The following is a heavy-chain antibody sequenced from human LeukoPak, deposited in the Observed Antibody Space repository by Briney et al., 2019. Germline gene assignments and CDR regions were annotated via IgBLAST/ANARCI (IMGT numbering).Heavy chain of an antibody. CDR2: IKNDGDNK. D-gene: IGHD3-22*01. CDR3: ARLYDSSGYPYFDY. J-gene: IGHJ4*02. Sequence: LSGGSLRLSCAASGFTFSTYGMHWVRQAPGKGLEWVASIKNDGDNKYYADSVKGRFTISRDNAKNSLYLQMNSLRAEDTAVYYCARLYDSSGYPYFDYWGQGTLVTVSS. CDR1: GFTFSTYG. V-gene: IGHV3-30*12.